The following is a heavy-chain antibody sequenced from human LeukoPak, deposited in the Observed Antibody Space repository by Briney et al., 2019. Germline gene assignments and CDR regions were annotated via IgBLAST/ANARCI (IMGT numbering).Heavy chain of an antibody. V-gene: IGHV3-30-3*01. Sequence: GGSLRLSCAASGFTFSSYAMHWVRQAPGKGLEWVAVISYDGSNKYYADSVKGRFTISRDNSKNTLYLQMNSLRAEDTAVYYCARGSGWYRFPPADYWGQGTLVTVSS. D-gene: IGHD6-19*01. CDR3: ARGSGWYRFPPADY. CDR2: ISYDGSNK. CDR1: GFTFSSYA. J-gene: IGHJ4*02.